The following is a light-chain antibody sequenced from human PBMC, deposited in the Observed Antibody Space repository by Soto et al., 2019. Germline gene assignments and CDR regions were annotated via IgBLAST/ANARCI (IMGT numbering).Light chain of an antibody. Sequence: EIVMTQSPATLSVSPGERATLSCRASQSVSSNLAWYQQKPGQAPRLLIYGASTRATGIPARFSGSGSGTEFTLTISSLQPEDFAVYYCQKYNNWPLTFGGGTKVEIK. J-gene: IGKJ4*01. CDR3: QKYNNWPLT. CDR1: QSVSSN. V-gene: IGKV3-15*01. CDR2: GAS.